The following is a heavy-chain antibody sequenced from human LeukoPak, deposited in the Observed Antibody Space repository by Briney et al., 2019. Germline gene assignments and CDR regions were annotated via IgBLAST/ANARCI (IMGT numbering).Heavy chain of an antibody. Sequence: ASVKVSCKASGYTFTSYAMNWVRQAPGQGLEWVGWINTNTGNPTYAQGFTGRFVFSLDTSVSTAYLQISSLKAEDTAVYYCARDMQLVRDAFDIWAKGQWSPSLQ. CDR1: GYTFTSYA. CDR2: INTNTGNP. V-gene: IGHV7-4-1*02. CDR3: ARDMQLVRDAFDI. J-gene: IGHJ3*02. D-gene: IGHD6-13*01.